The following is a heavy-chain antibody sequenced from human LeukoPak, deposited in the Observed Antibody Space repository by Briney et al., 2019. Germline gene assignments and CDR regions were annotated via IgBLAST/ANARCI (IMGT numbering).Heavy chain of an antibody. CDR3: VRDDLWQQMAL. D-gene: IGHD6-13*01. V-gene: IGHV3-33*01. Sequence: GGSLRLSCAASGFTFRNHGMHWVRQAPGKGLEWAAVIYYDGSIEYYADSVKGRFTISRDNSNNILYLQMNRLRAEDTAMYYCVRDDLWQQMALWGQGTLVAVSS. CDR2: IYYDGSIE. CDR1: GFTFRNHG. J-gene: IGHJ1*01.